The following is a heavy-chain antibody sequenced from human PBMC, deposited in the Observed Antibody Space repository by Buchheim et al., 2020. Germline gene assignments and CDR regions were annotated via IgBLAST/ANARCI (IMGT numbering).Heavy chain of an antibody. V-gene: IGHV4-59*01. CDR3: ARSYCSSTSCYVGDYYYYGMDV. D-gene: IGHD2-2*01. CDR1: GGSISSYY. Sequence: QVQLQQWGAGVLKPSETVSLTCTVSGGSISSYYWSWIRQPPGKGLEWIGYIYYSGSTNYNPSLKSRVTISVDTSKNQFSLKLSSVTAADTAVYYCARSYCSSTSCYVGDYYYYGMDVWGQGTT. CDR2: IYYSGST. J-gene: IGHJ6*02.